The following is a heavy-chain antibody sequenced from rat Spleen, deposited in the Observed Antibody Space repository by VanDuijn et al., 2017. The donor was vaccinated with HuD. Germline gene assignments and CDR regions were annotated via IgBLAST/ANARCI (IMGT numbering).Heavy chain of an antibody. CDR2: ISTGGGKT. J-gene: IGHJ2*01. D-gene: IGHD1-4*01. CDR1: GFTFNNYW. Sequence: EVQLVESGGGLVQPGRSLKLSCVASGFTFNNYWMAWIRQAPGKGLEWVASISTGGGKTYYGDSVKGRFTISRDNAKSTLYLQMNSLRSEDTATYYCARPDGYTYVMDAWGQGVMVTVSS. CDR3: ARPDGYTYVMDA. V-gene: IGHV5-31*01.